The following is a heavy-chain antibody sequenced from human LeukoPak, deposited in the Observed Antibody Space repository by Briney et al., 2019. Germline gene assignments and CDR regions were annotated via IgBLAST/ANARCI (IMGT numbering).Heavy chain of an antibody. V-gene: IGHV3-9*01. CDR3: AKVATIFGVVDAFDI. J-gene: IGHJ3*02. CDR2: ISWNSGSI. CDR1: EFTFDDYA. D-gene: IGHD3-3*01. Sequence: PGGSLRLSCAASEFTFDDYAMHWVRQAPGKGLEWVSGISWNSGSIGYADSVKGRFTISRDNAKNSLYLQMNSLRAEDTALYYCAKVATIFGVVDAFDIWGQGTMVTVSS.